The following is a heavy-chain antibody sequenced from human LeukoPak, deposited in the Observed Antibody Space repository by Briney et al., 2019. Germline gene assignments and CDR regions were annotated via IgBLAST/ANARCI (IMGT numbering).Heavy chain of an antibody. D-gene: IGHD3-16*01. V-gene: IGHV3-64D*06. CDR2: ISSNGGST. CDR1: GFTFSSYA. J-gene: IGHJ4*02. CDR3: VKDPRDYVWEFDY. Sequence: GGSLRLSCSASGFTFSSYAMHWIRQAPGKGLEYVSAISSNGGSTYYADSVKGRFTISRDNSKNTLYLQMSSLRAEDTAVYYCVKDPRDYVWEFDYWGQGTLVTVSS.